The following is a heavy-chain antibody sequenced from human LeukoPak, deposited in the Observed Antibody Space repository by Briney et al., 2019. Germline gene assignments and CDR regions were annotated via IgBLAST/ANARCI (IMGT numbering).Heavy chain of an antibody. J-gene: IGHJ3*02. CDR3: ARYCSSTSCYYAFDI. D-gene: IGHD2-2*01. V-gene: IGHV4-4*09. CDR2: IYTSGST. Sequence: SETLSLTCTVSGGSISSYYWSRIRQPPGKGLEWIGYIYTSGSTNYNPSLKSRVTISVDTSKNQFSLKLSSVTAADTAVYYCARYCSSTSCYYAFDIWGQGTMVTVSS. CDR1: GGSISSYY.